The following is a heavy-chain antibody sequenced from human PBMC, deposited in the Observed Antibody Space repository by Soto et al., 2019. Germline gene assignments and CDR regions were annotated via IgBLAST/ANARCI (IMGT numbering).Heavy chain of an antibody. CDR3: AASRSSGYYSDY. CDR1: GFTFTSSA. Sequence: ASVKVSCKASGFTFTSSAVQWVRQARGQRLEWIGWIVVGSGNTNYAQKFQERVTITRDMSKSKAYMELSSLRSEDTAVYYCAASRSSGYYSDYWGQGTLVTVSS. CDR2: IVVGSGNT. D-gene: IGHD3-22*01. J-gene: IGHJ4*02. V-gene: IGHV1-58*01.